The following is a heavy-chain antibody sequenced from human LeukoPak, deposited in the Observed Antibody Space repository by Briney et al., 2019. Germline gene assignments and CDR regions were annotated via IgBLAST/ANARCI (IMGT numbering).Heavy chain of an antibody. CDR3: ARDTYGAPDS. CDR1: GFTFSSYW. Sequence: GGSLRLSCAASGFTFSSYWMHWVRQAPGKGLEWVANIRQDGGEKYYVDSVKGRFTIFRDNAKNSLYLQMNSLRAEDTAVYYCARDTYGAPDSWGQGTLVTASS. D-gene: IGHD4-17*01. V-gene: IGHV3-7*03. CDR2: IRQDGGEK. J-gene: IGHJ4*02.